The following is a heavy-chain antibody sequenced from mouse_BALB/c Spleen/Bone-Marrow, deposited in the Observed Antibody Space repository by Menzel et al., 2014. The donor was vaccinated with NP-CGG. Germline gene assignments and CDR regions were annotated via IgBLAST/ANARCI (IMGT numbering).Heavy chain of an antibody. V-gene: IGHV4-1*02. Sequence: EVMLVESGGGLVQAGGSLKLSCAASGFDFRRYWMSWVRQAPGKGLEWIGEINPGSRTINYTPSLKDKFIISRDNAKNTLYLQMSKVRSEDTALYYCARLGYYGNFAYWGQGTTLTVSS. CDR2: INPGSRTI. D-gene: IGHD2-3*01. CDR3: ARLGYYGNFAY. J-gene: IGHJ2*01. CDR1: GFDFRRYW.